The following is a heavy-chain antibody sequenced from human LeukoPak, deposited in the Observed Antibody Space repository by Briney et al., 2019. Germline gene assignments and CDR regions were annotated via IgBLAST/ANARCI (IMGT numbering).Heavy chain of an antibody. CDR2: IWYDGSNK. J-gene: IGHJ4*02. V-gene: IGHV3-33*01. D-gene: IGHD3-22*01. CDR3: ARLRGDSSGYFDY. Sequence: HTGGSLRLSCAASGFTFSSYGMHWVRQAPGKGLEWVAVIWYDGSNKYYADSVKGRFTISRDNSKNTLYLQMNSLRAEDTAVYYCARLRGDSSGYFDYWGQGTLVTVSS. CDR1: GFTFSSYG.